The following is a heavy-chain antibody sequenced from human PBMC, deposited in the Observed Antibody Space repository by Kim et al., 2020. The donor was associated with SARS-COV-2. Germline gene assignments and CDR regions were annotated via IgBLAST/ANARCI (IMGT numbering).Heavy chain of an antibody. Sequence: GGSLRLSCAASGITFSSYTMNWVRQAPGKGLEWVSYISSSSNYIYYADSVKGRFTISRDNAKNSLYLKMNSLRAEDTAVSYCASRYCSSSSCYRPTPFD. CDR2: ISSSSNYI. D-gene: IGHD2-2*01. CDR3: ASRYCSSSSCYRPTPFD. J-gene: IGHJ5*01. V-gene: IGHV3-21*01. CDR1: GITFSSYT.